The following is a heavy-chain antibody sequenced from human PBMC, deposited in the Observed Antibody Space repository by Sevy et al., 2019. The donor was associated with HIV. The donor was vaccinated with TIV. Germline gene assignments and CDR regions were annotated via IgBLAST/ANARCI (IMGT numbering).Heavy chain of an antibody. CDR3: VRDSEGYCSGGSCYFDYYYYYGMDV. CDR1: GYTFTGYY. V-gene: IGHV1-2*04. J-gene: IGHJ6*02. Sequence: ASVKVSCKASGYTFTGYYMHWVRQAPGQGLEWMGWINPNSGGTNYAQKFQGWVTMTRDTSISTAYMELSRLSSDDTAVYYCVRDSEGYCSGGSCYFDYYYYYGMDVWGQGTTVTVSS. CDR2: INPNSGGT. D-gene: IGHD2-15*01.